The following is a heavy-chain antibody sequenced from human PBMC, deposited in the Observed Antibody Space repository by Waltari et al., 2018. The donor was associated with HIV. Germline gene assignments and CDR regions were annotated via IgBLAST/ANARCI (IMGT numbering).Heavy chain of an antibody. CDR3: STDVYDTLTGQKTYFDY. CDR2: VWYDGSNR. Sequence: VHLVECGGGLVQPGRSLRPAWPASASPFSTYCLHSARQTPGKGVEWLEVVWYDGSNRCYEDSVNGRFTISRDKSSNSLYLQMNSMRAEETAVYYCSTDVYDTLTGQKTYFDYWGQGTLVTVSS. V-gene: IGHV3-33*01. CDR1: ASPFSTYC. D-gene: IGHD3-9*01. J-gene: IGHJ4*02.